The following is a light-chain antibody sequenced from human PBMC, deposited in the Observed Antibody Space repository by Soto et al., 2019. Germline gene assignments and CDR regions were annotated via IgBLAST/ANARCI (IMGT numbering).Light chain of an antibody. CDR1: QSISSW. Sequence: DFQMTQSPSTLSASVGDRVTITCRASQSISSWLAWYQQKPGKAPKLLIYAASSVQSGVPLRFSGSGSGTDFTLTISSLQPEDFATYYCQQTHSTPVTFGQGTRLEI. CDR3: QQTHSTPVT. V-gene: IGKV1-39*01. CDR2: AAS. J-gene: IGKJ5*01.